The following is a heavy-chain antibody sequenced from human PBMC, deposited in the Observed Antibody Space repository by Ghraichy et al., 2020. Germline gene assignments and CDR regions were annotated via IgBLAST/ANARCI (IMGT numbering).Heavy chain of an antibody. CDR2: FYYSGST. CDR3: SRGSGSYGSNLGF. J-gene: IGHJ4*02. D-gene: IGHD1-26*01. CDR1: GGSISSSSY. V-gene: IGHV4-39*01. Sequence: SETLSLTCAVSGGSISSSSYWGWIRQPPGKGLEWIGNFYYSGSTSYNPSLKSRVTISVVTSKNQFSLNLRSVTAADTAVYYCSRGSGSYGSNLGFWGQGTLVTVSS.